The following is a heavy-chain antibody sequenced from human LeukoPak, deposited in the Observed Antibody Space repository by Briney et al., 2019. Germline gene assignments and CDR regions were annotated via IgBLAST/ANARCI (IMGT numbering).Heavy chain of an antibody. V-gene: IGHV4-59*08. D-gene: IGHD1-14*01. CDR2: IHNSGRT. J-gene: IGHJ4*02. Sequence: SETLSLTCTVSGGSITSYYWSWIRQSPGKGLEWIGYIHNSGRTNYNPSLKSRVTGFVDTSKNQVSLRLSSVTAADTAVYYCARHGTISSESYFDYWGQGALVTVSS. CDR1: GGSITSYY. CDR3: ARHGTISSESYFDY.